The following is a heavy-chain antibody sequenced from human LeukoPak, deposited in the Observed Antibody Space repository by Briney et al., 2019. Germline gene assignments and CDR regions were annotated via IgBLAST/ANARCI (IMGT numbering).Heavy chain of an antibody. Sequence: GESLKISCKASGHSFTSYWIAWVRQMPGKGLEYMGFIYPGGSDTRCSPSFEGQVTISADKSITTAYLQWSSLKASDTAIYYCARHVTYSSTSSYFDYWGQGTLVTVSS. J-gene: IGHJ4*02. CDR3: ARHVTYSSTSSYFDY. CDR2: IYPGGSDT. V-gene: IGHV5-51*01. CDR1: GHSFTSYW. D-gene: IGHD6-6*01.